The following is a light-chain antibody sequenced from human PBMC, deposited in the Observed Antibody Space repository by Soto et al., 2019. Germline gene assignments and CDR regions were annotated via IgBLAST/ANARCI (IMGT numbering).Light chain of an antibody. CDR1: QSVSSY. CDR2: DAS. Sequence: EIVLTQSPATLSLSPGERATLSCRASQSVSSYLAWYQQQPGQAPRLILYDASNRATGIPARFSGSGSGTDFTLTISSLEPEDFAVYYCQQSSNWPPYTFGQGTKLEIK. V-gene: IGKV3-11*01. CDR3: QQSSNWPPYT. J-gene: IGKJ2*01.